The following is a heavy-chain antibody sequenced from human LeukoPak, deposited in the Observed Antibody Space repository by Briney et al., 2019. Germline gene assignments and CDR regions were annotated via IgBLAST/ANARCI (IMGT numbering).Heavy chain of an antibody. CDR3: ARHVSDSYFDY. CDR1: GGSFSGYY. D-gene: IGHD2-8*01. Sequence: SETLSLTCAVYGGSFSGYYWSWTRQPPGKGLEWIGEINHSGSTNYNPSLKSRVTISVDTSKNQFSLKLSSVTAADTAVYYCARHVSDSYFDYWGQGTLVTVSS. CDR2: INHSGST. V-gene: IGHV4-34*01. J-gene: IGHJ4*02.